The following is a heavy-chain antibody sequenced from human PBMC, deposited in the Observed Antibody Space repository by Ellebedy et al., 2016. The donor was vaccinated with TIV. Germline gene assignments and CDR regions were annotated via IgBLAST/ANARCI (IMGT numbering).Heavy chain of an antibody. CDR1: GYTFTSYA. CDR2: INAGNGNT. D-gene: IGHD2-15*01. CDR3: ARGGWLVYFDY. Sequence: ASVKVSXXASGYTFTSYAMHWVRQAPGQRLEWMGWINAGNGNTKYSQKFQGRVTITADESTSTAYMELSSLRSEDTAVYYCARGGWLVYFDYWGQGTLVTVSS. V-gene: IGHV1-3*01. J-gene: IGHJ4*02.